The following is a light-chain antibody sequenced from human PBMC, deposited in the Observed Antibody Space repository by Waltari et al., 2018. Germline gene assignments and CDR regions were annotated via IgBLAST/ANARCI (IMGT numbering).Light chain of an antibody. CDR2: KAS. Sequence: DIQMTQSPSTLSASVGDRVTITCRASQSLSNWLAWYQQKPGKATKVLIYKASTLESGVPSRFSGSGSGTEFTLTISSLQPDYFATYYCQQYRNLWTFGQGTKVEIK. V-gene: IGKV1-5*03. CDR3: QQYRNLWT. CDR1: QSLSNW. J-gene: IGKJ1*01.